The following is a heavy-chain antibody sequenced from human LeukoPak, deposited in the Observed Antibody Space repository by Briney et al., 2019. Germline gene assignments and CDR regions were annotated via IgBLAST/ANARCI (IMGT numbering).Heavy chain of an antibody. CDR2: ISYDGSNK. V-gene: IGHV3-30*18. D-gene: IGHD5-12*01. CDR1: GFTFSSYG. Sequence: AGGSLRLSCAASGFTFSSYGMHWVRQAPGKGLEWVAVISYDGSNKYHADSVKGRFTISRDNSKNTLYLQMNSLRAEDTAVYYCAKDRRLRLSAIFDYWGQGTLVTVSS. CDR3: AKDRRLRLSAIFDY. J-gene: IGHJ4*02.